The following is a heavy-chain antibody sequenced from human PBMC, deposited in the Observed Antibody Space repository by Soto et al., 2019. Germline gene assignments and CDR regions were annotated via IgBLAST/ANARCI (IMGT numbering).Heavy chain of an antibody. Sequence: GGSLRLSCAASGFTFSSYGMHWVRQAPGKGLEWVAVIWYDGSNKYYADSVKGRFTISRDNSKNTLYLQMNSLRAEDTAVYYCARDRLTKYYDFWSGYYYWGQGTLVTVSS. CDR2: IWYDGSNK. V-gene: IGHV3-33*01. CDR1: GFTFSSYG. D-gene: IGHD3-3*01. J-gene: IGHJ4*02. CDR3: ARDRLTKYYDFWSGYYY.